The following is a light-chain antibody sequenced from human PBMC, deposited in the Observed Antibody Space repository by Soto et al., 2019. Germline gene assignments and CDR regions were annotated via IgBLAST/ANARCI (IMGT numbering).Light chain of an antibody. CDR3: AAWDDSLTAVL. J-gene: IGLJ3*02. CDR2: EVT. CDR1: RTDIGGYNY. Sequence: QSALTQPASVSGSLGQSITISCTGTRTDIGGYNYVSWYQQYPGKAPKLVICEVTSRPSGISDRFSGSKSGNTASLTISGLQAEDEADYYCAAWDDSLTAVLFGGGTKVTVL. V-gene: IGLV2-14*01.